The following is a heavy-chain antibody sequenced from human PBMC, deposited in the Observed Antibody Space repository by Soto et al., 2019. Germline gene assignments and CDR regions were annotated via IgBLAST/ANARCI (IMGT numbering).Heavy chain of an antibody. J-gene: IGHJ6*02. CDR1: GYSFTSYW. CDR3: ARQRRYDFWSTGAYYYYYGMDV. D-gene: IGHD3-3*01. V-gene: IGHV5-51*01. CDR2: IYPGDSDT. Sequence: LGESLKISCKGSGYSFTSYWIGWVRQMPGKGLEWMGIIYPGDSDTRYSPSFQGQVTISADKSISTAYLQWSSLKASDTAMYYCARQRRYDFWSTGAYYYYYGMDVWGQGTTVTVSS.